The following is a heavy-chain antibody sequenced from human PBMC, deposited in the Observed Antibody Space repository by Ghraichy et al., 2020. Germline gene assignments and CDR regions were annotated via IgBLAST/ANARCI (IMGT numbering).Heavy chain of an antibody. CDR1: GFTFSSSN. CDR2: ISSTSNTI. Sequence: GGSLRLSCAVSGFTFSSSNMNWVRQAPGKGLAWVSFISSTSNTINYADSLKGRFTISRDNAKNSLYLQMNSLRDEATAVYYCANSLSSSSDFVYWGQGTLVTVSS. J-gene: IGHJ4*02. V-gene: IGHV3-48*02. CDR3: ANSLSSSSDFVY. D-gene: IGHD6-13*01.